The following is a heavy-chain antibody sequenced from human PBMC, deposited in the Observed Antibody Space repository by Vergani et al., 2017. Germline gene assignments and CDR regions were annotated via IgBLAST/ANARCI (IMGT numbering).Heavy chain of an antibody. D-gene: IGHD3-9*01. V-gene: IGHV1-2*02. J-gene: IGHJ5*02. CDR3: ARKSRYFDWTNNNWFDP. CDR1: GYTFTGYY. CDR2: INPNSGGT. Sequence: QVQLVQSGAEVKKPGASVKVSCKASGYTFTGYYMHWVRQAPGQGLEWMGWINPNSGGTNYAQKFQGRVTMTRDTSISTAYMELSRLRSDDTAVYYCARKSRYFDWTNNNWFDPWGQGTLVTVSS.